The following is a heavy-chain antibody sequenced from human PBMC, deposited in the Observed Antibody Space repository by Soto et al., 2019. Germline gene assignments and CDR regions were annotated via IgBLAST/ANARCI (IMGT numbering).Heavy chain of an antibody. CDR2: INPSGGST. CDR3: AGPNVPTVTTMEAGDYYYYMDV. Sequence: ASVKVSCKASGYTFTSYYMHWVRQAPGQGLEWMGIINPSGGSTSYAQKFQGRVTMTRDTSTSTVYMELSSLRSEDTAVYYCAGPNVPTVTTMEAGDYYYYMDVWGKGTTVTVSS. V-gene: IGHV1-46*03. J-gene: IGHJ6*03. D-gene: IGHD4-4*01. CDR1: GYTFTSYY.